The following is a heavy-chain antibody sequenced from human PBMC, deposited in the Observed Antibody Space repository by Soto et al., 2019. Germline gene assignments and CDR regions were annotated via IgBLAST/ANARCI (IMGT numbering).Heavy chain of an antibody. J-gene: IGHJ6*02. V-gene: IGHV4-61*01. CDR1: GGSVSSGSYY. Sequence: SETLSLTCTVSGGSVSSGSYYWSWIRQPPGKGLEWIGYIYYSGRTNYNPSLKSRVTISVDTSKNQFSLKLSSVTAADTAVYYCARDYSNYVDYYYYYGMDVWGQGTTVTVSS. CDR2: IYYSGRT. D-gene: IGHD4-4*01. CDR3: ARDYSNYVDYYYYYGMDV.